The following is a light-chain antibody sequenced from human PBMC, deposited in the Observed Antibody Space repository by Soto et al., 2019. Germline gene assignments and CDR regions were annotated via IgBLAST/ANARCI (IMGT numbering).Light chain of an antibody. Sequence: EIVLTQSPATLSLSPGERATLSCRASQSVSTFLAWYQQKPGQAPRLLIYDASIRATGIPARFSGGGSGTDFTLTISSLEPEDFAVYYCQHRSSWWRFGQGAKVEI. CDR3: QHRSSWWR. CDR1: QSVSTF. J-gene: IGKJ1*01. CDR2: DAS. V-gene: IGKV3-11*01.